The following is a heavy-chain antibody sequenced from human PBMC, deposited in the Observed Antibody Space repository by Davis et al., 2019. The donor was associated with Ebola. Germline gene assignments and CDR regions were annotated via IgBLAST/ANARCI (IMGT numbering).Heavy chain of an antibody. CDR3: ATHISYYYDSSGDYFDY. CDR2: ISAYNGNT. CDR1: GYTFTSYG. Sequence: ASVKVSCKASGYTFTSYGISWVRQAPGQGLEWMGWISAYNGNTNYAQKLQGRVTMTTDTSTSTAYMALRSLRSEGTAVYYCATHISYYYDSSGDYFDYWGQGTLVTVSS. D-gene: IGHD3-22*01. J-gene: IGHJ4*02. V-gene: IGHV1-18*01.